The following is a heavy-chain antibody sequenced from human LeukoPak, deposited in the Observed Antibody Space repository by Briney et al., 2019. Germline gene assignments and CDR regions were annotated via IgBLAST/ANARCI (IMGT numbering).Heavy chain of an antibody. CDR1: ALTFSDYS. Sequence: GGSLRLSCAASALTFSDYSMNWVRQAPGKGLEWISYISSNGSTIYYAASVKGRFTISRDSAKNSLYLQMNGLRAEDTGVYYCARMTTVTPWEGYWGQGTLVTVSS. D-gene: IGHD4-17*01. J-gene: IGHJ4*02. CDR3: ARMTTVTPWEGY. V-gene: IGHV3-48*01. CDR2: ISSNGSTI.